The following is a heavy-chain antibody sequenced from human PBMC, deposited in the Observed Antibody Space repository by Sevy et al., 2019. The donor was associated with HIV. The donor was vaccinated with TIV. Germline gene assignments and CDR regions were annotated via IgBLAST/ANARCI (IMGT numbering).Heavy chain of an antibody. V-gene: IGHV3-73*01. Sequence: GGSLRLSCAASGFSFSGSGMHWVRQASGKGLEWVGRIRSQANSYATAYAASVKGRFTISRDDSKNTAYLQMNSLKTEDTAVYYCTSFSEDTAVFAPGVWGQGTLVTVS. D-gene: IGHD5-18*01. CDR3: TSFSEDTAVFAPGV. CDR2: IRSQANSYAT. J-gene: IGHJ4*02. CDR1: GFSFSGSG.